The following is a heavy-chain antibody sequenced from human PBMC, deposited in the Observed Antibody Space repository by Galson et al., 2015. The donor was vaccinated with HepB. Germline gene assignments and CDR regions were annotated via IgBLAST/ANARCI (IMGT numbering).Heavy chain of an antibody. V-gene: IGHV3-30*04. Sequence: SLRLSCAASGFTFNSYAMHWVRQAPGKGLEWVAVISYDGSNKYNADSVKGRFTISRDNSKNTLFLQMNSLRFEDTAIYYCAREGIAASTNPVDYWGQGTLVTVSS. D-gene: IGHD6-13*01. CDR2: ISYDGSNK. CDR3: AREGIAASTNPVDY. CDR1: GFTFNSYA. J-gene: IGHJ4*02.